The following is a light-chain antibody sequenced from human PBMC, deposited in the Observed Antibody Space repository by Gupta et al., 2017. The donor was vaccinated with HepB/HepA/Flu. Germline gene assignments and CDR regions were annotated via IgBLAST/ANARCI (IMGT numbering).Light chain of an antibody. V-gene: IGLV2-14*03. CDR3: SSYTSTFTVV. J-gene: IGLJ3*02. Sequence: QSALTQPASVSGSPGQSITISCTGTSSDVGGYNYVSWHQHHPGKAPKVIIYDVSYRPSGVSIRFSGSKSGNTASLTISGLQAEDEADYYCSSYTSTFTVVFGGGTKLTVL. CDR2: DVS. CDR1: SSDVGGYNY.